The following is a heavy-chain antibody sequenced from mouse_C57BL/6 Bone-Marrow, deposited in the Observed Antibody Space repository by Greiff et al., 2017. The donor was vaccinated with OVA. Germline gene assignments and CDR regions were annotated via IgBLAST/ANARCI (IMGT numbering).Heavy chain of an antibody. CDR1: GYTFTSYW. J-gene: IGHJ4*01. V-gene: IGHV1-64*01. Sequence: QVQLKQPGAELVKPGASVKLSCKASGYTFTSYWMHWVKQRPGQGLEWIGMIHPNSGSTNYNAQFKSKATLTVDKFYSTAYMQLSSLTSKDSAVYYCARLTGEDYWGQGTSVTVSS. D-gene: IGHD4-1*01. CDR3: ARLTGEDY. CDR2: IHPNSGST.